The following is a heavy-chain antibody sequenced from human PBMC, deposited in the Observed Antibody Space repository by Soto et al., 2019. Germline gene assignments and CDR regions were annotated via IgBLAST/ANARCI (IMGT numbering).Heavy chain of an antibody. D-gene: IGHD4-4*01. CDR1: GFTFSSYA. V-gene: IGHV3-23*01. CDR3: AKVYDSNRNNGYDAFDI. J-gene: IGHJ3*02. Sequence: EVQLLESGGGLVQPGGSLRLSCAASGFTFSSYAMSWVRQAPGKGLEWVSAISGSGGSTYYADSVKGRFTISRDNSKNTLYLQMNSLRAEDTAVYYCAKVYDSNRNNGYDAFDIWGQGTMVTVSS. CDR2: ISGSGGST.